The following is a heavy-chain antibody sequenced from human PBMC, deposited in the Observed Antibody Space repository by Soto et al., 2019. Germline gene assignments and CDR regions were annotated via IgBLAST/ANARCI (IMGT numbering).Heavy chain of an antibody. V-gene: IGHV3-23*01. CDR2: ISGSGGST. Sequence: EVQLLESGGGLVQTGGSLRLSCAASGFTFSSYAMSWVRQAPGKGLEWVSAISGSGGSTYYADSVKGRFTISRDNSKNTLYLQMNSLRAEDTAVYYCAKDSGIVVVVAATHFDYWGQGTLVTVSS. J-gene: IGHJ4*02. CDR3: AKDSGIVVVVAATHFDY. D-gene: IGHD2-15*01. CDR1: GFTFSSYA.